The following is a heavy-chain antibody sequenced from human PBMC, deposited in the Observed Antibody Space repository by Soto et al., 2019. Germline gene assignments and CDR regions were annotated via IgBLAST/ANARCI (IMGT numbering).Heavy chain of an antibody. J-gene: IGHJ3*02. V-gene: IGHV3-20*01. CDR2: INWNGGST. Sequence: GGTLRLSCAASGFTFDDYGMSWVRQAPGKGLEWVSGINWNGGSTGYADSVKGRFIISRDNAKNSLYLQMNSLRAEDTALYHCARDREVRGVLAAFDIWGQGTMVTVSS. D-gene: IGHD3-10*01. CDR1: GFTFDDYG. CDR3: ARDREVRGVLAAFDI.